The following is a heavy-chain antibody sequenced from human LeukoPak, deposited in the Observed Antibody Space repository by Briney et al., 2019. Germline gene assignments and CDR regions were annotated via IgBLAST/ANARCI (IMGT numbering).Heavy chain of an antibody. V-gene: IGHV1-46*01. CDR2: INPSGGST. CDR1: GYTFTSYY. Sequence: GSVKVSCKASGYTFTSYYMHWVRQAPGQGLEWMGIINPSGGSTSYAQKFQGRVTVTRDTSTSTVHMELSGLRSEDTAVYYCARDQEGFDYWGQGTLVTVSS. CDR3: ARDQEGFDY. J-gene: IGHJ4*02.